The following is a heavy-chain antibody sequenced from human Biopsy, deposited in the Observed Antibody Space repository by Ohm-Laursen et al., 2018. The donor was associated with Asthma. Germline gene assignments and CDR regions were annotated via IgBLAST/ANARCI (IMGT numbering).Heavy chain of an antibody. CDR3: ARGQKSAGDRWFDP. CDR1: GYTFIGCH. D-gene: IGHD6-13*01. Sequence: SVKVSCKASGYTFIGCHIHWMRQAPGQGPEWMGRINPNSGGTNYAQKFQGRVTMTRDTSISTAYMEVSRLRSDDTAVYYCARGQKSAGDRWFDPWGQGTLVTVSS. V-gene: IGHV1-2*06. J-gene: IGHJ5*02. CDR2: INPNSGGT.